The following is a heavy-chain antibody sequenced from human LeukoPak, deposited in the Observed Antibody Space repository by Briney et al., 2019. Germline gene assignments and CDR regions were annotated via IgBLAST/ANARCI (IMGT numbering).Heavy chain of an antibody. CDR2: ISSSSSYI. J-gene: IGHJ4*02. CDR3: ARAEVAYSSSWYYFDY. CDR1: GFTLSSYS. Sequence: GGSLRLSCAASGFTLSSYSMNWVRQAPGEGLEWVSSISSSSSYIYYADSVKGRFTISRDNAKNSLYLQMNSLRAEDTAVYYCARAEVAYSSSWYYFDYWGQGTLVTVSS. D-gene: IGHD6-13*01. V-gene: IGHV3-21*01.